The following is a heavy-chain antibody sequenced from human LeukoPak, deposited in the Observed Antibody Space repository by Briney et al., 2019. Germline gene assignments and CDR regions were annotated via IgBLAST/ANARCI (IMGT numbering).Heavy chain of an antibody. CDR1: GGSISSSSYY. D-gene: IGHD7-27*01. J-gene: IGHJ4*02. V-gene: IGHV4-39*02. CDR2: IYYSGST. Sequence: PSETLSLTCTVSGGSISSSSYYWGWIRQPPGKGLEWIGSIYYSGSTYYNPSLKSRVTISVDTSKNQFSLKLSSVTAADTAVYYCAKDKILGIGGFDYWGQGTLVTVSS. CDR3: AKDKILGIGGFDY.